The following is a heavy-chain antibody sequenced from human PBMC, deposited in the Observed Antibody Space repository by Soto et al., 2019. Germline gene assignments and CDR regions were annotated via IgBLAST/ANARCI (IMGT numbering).Heavy chain of an antibody. CDR1: GYSFTSYW. V-gene: IGHV5-51*01. CDR3: ARHVKGRGLAAARDCYYDGMDV. Sequence: GESLKISCKGSGYSFTSYWIGRVRQMPGQGPEWMGIIYPGDSDTRYSPSFQGRVTNSADKSISTAYLQWSSLKASDTAMYYCARHVKGRGLAAARDCYYDGMDVWGQGTTVTVSS. CDR2: IYPGDSDT. D-gene: IGHD6-13*01. J-gene: IGHJ6*02.